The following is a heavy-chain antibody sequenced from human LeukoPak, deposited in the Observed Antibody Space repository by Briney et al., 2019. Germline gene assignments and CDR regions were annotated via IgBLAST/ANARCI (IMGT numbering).Heavy chain of an antibody. Sequence: GESLKISCKGSGYSFTSYWIGWVRQMPGKGLEWMGIIYPGDSDTRYSPSFQGQVTISADKSISTAYLRWSSLKASDTAMYYCARHEDRYYDSSGYGLDYWGQGTLVTVSS. J-gene: IGHJ4*02. CDR2: IYPGDSDT. CDR1: GYSFTSYW. V-gene: IGHV5-51*01. CDR3: ARHEDRYYDSSGYGLDY. D-gene: IGHD3-22*01.